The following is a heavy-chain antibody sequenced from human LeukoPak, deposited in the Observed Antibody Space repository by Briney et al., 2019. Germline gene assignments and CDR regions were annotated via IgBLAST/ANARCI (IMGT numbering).Heavy chain of an antibody. CDR3: ARQPYSGSYLYYFDY. J-gene: IGHJ4*02. CDR1: GYSISSGYY. D-gene: IGHD1-26*01. V-gene: IGHV4-38-2*01. Sequence: SETLSLTCAVSGYSISSGYYWGWIRQPPGKGLEWIGSIYHSGSTYYNPSLKSRVTISVDTSKNQFSLKLSSVTAADTAVYYCARQPYSGSYLYYFDYWGQGTLVTVSS. CDR2: IYHSGST.